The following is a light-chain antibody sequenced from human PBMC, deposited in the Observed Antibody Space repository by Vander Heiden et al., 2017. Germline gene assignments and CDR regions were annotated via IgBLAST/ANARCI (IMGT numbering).Light chain of an antibody. CDR2: AAS. J-gene: IGKJ2*01. CDR3: QQSYSTPYT. CDR1: QSITSY. V-gene: IGKV1-39*01. Sequence: DIQMTQSPSSLSASVGDRVTITCRASQSITSYLNWYQQKPGKAPKLLIYAASSLQSGVPSRISGSGSGTDFTLTISSLQPEDFATDYCQQSYSTPYTFGQGTKLEIK.